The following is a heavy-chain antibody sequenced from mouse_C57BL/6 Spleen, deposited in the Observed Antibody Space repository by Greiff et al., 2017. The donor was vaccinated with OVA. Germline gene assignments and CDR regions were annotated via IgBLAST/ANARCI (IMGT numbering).Heavy chain of an antibody. CDR2: IHPNSGST. CDR3: ARSSAYYSNSNYAMDY. CDR1: GYTFTSYW. J-gene: IGHJ4*01. V-gene: IGHV1-64*01. D-gene: IGHD2-5*01. Sequence: VQLQQSGAELVKPGASVKLSCKASGYTFTSYWMHWVKQRPGQGLEWIGMIHPNSGSTNYNEKFKSKATLTVDKSSSTAYMQLSSLTSEDSAVYYCARSSAYYSNSNYAMDYWGQGTSVTVSS.